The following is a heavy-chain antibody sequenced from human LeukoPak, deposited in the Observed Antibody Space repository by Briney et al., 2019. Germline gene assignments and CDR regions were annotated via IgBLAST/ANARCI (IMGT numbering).Heavy chain of an antibody. CDR1: GFTFSSYW. D-gene: IGHD2-2*01. Sequence: GGSLRLSCAASGFTFSSYWMHWVRQAPGKGLVWVSRINSDGSSTSYADSVKGRFTISRDNSKNTVYLQMSSLRPEDTGVYYCAKDVVGHQWVENYWGQGTLVTVSS. CDR2: INSDGSST. CDR3: AKDVVGHQWVENY. V-gene: IGHV3-74*01. J-gene: IGHJ4*02.